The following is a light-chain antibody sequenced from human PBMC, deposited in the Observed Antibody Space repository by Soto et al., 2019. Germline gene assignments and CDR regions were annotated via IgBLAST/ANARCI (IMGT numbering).Light chain of an antibody. Sequence: EIVMTQSPATLSLSPGERATLSCRASQSVYTDVAWYQQKPGQSPRLLIYGASTRASDIPARFSGSGSGTEFTLTISSLQSGDVAVYYCQQYNSWPPLTFGGGTKVEIK. CDR2: GAS. J-gene: IGKJ4*01. V-gene: IGKV3-15*01. CDR1: QSVYTD. CDR3: QQYNSWPPLT.